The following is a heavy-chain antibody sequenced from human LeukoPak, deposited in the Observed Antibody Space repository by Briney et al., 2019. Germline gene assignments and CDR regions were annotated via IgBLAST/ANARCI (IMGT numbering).Heavy chain of an antibody. J-gene: IGHJ4*02. Sequence: GGSLRLSCAASGFTFSSYAMSWVRQAPGKGLEWVSAISGSCGSTYYADSVKGRFTISRDNSKNTLYLQMNSLRAEDTAVYYCAKDVVTMIVVVTTFDYWGQGTLVTVSS. CDR1: GFTFSSYA. V-gene: IGHV3-23*01. CDR2: ISGSCGST. CDR3: AKDVVTMIVVVTTFDY. D-gene: IGHD3-22*01.